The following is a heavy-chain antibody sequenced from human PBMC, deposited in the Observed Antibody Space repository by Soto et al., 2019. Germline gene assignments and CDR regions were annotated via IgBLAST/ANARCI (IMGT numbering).Heavy chain of an antibody. CDR2: TSSSGSFM. CDR1: GFSFSSDS. CDR3: ARRGEAVAGSFDY. Sequence: LRLSCAGSGFSFSSDSMGWVRQAPGKGLEWVASTSSSGSFMNYADSVKGRFTISRDNAKNSLYLQMSGLKDEDTAVYYCARRGEAVAGSFDYWGQGTLVTVSS. D-gene: IGHD6-19*01. V-gene: IGHV3-21*01. J-gene: IGHJ4*02.